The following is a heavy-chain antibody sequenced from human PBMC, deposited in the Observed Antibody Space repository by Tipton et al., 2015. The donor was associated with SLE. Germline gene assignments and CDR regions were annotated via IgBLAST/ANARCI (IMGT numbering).Heavy chain of an antibody. Sequence: QVQQVQSGAEVKKPGSSVKVSCMASGGPFSSIPINWVRQAPGQGLEWVGGIIPTFGTPEYPQKFQGRVNISADESTDTVYLELSSLTSEDTAIYYCATTYTSIWSDFDSWGQGTLLTVSS. D-gene: IGHD1-26*01. CDR1: GGPFSSIP. CDR2: IIPTFGTP. J-gene: IGHJ4*02. V-gene: IGHV1-69*01. CDR3: ATTYTSIWSDFDS.